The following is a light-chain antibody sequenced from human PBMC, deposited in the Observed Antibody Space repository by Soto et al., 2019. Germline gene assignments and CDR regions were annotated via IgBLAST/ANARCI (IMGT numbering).Light chain of an antibody. CDR2: GNN. Sequence: QSVLTQPPSVSGAPGQRVTISCPGSSSNIGAGFDVHWYQQLPGAAPKLLIYGNNNRPSGVPDRFSGSKSGTSASLAITGLQAEDEAVYYCQSYDNSPVVFGGGTKLTVL. V-gene: IGLV1-40*01. J-gene: IGLJ2*01. CDR3: QSYDNSPVV. CDR1: SSNIGAGFD.